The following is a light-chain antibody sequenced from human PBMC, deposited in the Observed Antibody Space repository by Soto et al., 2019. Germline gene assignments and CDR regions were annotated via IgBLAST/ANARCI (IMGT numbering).Light chain of an antibody. CDR2: EVS. V-gene: IGLV2-14*01. CDR3: SSYTTGSTLYV. Sequence: QSALTQPASVSGSPGQSITISCTGSSNDLGAYKYVSWYQQYPGKAPKLIIFEVSNRPSGVSNRFSGSKSDNTASLTIAGLQAEDEADYHCSSYTTGSTLYVFGGGTKVTVL. J-gene: IGLJ1*01. CDR1: SNDLGAYKY.